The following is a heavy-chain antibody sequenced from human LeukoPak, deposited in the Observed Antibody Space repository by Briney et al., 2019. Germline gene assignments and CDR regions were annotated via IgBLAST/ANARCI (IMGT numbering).Heavy chain of an antibody. V-gene: IGHV1-46*01. J-gene: IGHJ4*02. CDR3: ARVARGSYCDDY. CDR1: GYTFTSNF. D-gene: IGHD1-26*01. Sequence: ASVKVSCKASGYTFTSNFVHWVRQAPGQGLEWVGIINPSGGSATYAQMFQGRVTMTRDTSTSTVYMELSSLRSEDTAVYYCARVARGSYCDDYWGQGTLVSVSS. CDR2: INPSGGSA.